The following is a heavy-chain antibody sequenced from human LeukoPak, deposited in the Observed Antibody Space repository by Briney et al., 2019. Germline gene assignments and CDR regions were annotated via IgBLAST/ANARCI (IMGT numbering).Heavy chain of an antibody. CDR1: GFTFSSYW. J-gene: IGHJ4*02. CDR2: INPGGSSI. V-gene: IGHV3-74*01. D-gene: IGHD1-14*01. CDR3: ARSNQADDY. Sequence: GGSLRLSCAASGFTFSSYWMHWVRQVPGKGLVWVARINPGGSSITYADSVKGRFTISRDNAKNTLYLQMDSLRAEDTGVCYCARSNQADDYWGQGTLVTVSS.